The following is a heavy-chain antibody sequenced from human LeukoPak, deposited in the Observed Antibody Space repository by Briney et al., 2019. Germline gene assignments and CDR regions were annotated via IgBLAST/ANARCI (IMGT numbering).Heavy chain of an antibody. J-gene: IGHJ4*02. CDR2: ISGSGGST. Sequence: PGGSLRLSCAASGFTFSSYAMSWVRQAPGKGLEWVSAISGSGGSTYYADSVKGRFTISRDNSKNTLYLQMNSLRAEDTAVYYCAKDGVNVYGDWGGFDYWGQGTLVTVSS. CDR1: GFTFSSYA. D-gene: IGHD4-17*01. V-gene: IGHV3-23*01. CDR3: AKDGVNVYGDWGGFDY.